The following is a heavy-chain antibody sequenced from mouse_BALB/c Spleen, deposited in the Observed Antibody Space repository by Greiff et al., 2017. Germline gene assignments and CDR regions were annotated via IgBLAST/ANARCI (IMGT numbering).Heavy chain of an antibody. D-gene: IGHD3-3*01. CDR1: GFTFSDYY. CDR3: ARGGRDLDY. Sequence: EVHVVESGGGLVKPGGSLKLSCAASGFTFSDYYMYWVRQTPEKRLEWVATISDGGSYTYYPDSVKGRFTISRDNAKNNLYLQMSSLKSEDTAMYYCARGGRDLDYWGQGTTLTVSS. CDR2: ISDGGSYT. J-gene: IGHJ2*01. V-gene: IGHV5-4*02.